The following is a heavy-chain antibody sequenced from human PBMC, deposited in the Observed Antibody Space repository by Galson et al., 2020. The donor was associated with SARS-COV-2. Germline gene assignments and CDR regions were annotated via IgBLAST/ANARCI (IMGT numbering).Heavy chain of an antibody. J-gene: IGHJ5*02. D-gene: IGHD3-22*01. CDR2: INNDGMTT. CDR3: TRIYYDNSGYYPFDP. Sequence: GGSLRLSCTASGFTFSSYWMHWVRQVPGKGLMWVARINNDGMTTNYADSVKGRFTISRNNARKTLFLQMNSLGGEDTAVYYCTRIYYDNSGYYPFDPWGPGTLVTVSS. CDR1: GFTFSSYW. V-gene: IGHV3-74*01.